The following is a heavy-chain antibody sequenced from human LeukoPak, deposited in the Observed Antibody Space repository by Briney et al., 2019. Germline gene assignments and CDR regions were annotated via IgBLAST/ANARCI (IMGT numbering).Heavy chain of an antibody. Sequence: ASVTVSCQASGYTFTGYFLHWVRRAPGQGFEWMGWINPNSGGTYYTQRFQGRVTMTRDTSISTAYMELSSLRSDDTAVYYCARAQSLTAPAGTFANSWGQGTLVTVSS. J-gene: IGHJ4*02. CDR3: ARAQSLTAPAGTFANS. CDR2: INPNSGGT. CDR1: GYTFTGYF. V-gene: IGHV1-2*02. D-gene: IGHD6-13*01.